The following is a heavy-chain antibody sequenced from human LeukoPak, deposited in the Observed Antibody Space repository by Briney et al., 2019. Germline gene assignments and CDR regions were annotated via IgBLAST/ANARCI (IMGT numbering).Heavy chain of an antibody. J-gene: IGHJ4*02. D-gene: IGHD3-22*01. V-gene: IGHV4-59*01. CDR3: ARGQDYYDSSGYYYFDY. CDR2: IYYSGST. Sequence: SETLSLTCTVSGGSISSYYWSWIRQPPGKGLEWIGYIYYSGSTNYNPSLKSRVTISVDTSKNQFSLKLSSVTAADTAVYYCARGQDYYDSSGYYYFDYWGQGTLVTVSS. CDR1: GGSISSYY.